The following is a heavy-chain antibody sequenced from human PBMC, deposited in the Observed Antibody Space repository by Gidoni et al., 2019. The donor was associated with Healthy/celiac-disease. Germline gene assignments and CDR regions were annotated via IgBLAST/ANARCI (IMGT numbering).Heavy chain of an antibody. V-gene: IGHV3-30-3*01. Sequence: QVQLVESGGGVVQPGRSLRLPRAAWGFTISRYSMHWVHQAPGKGLEWVAVISDDVSNKYYTDSVKGRFTSSRDNSKCTLYLQMNSLRAEDTAVYYCARDELQLAYWFDPWGQGTLVTVSS. J-gene: IGHJ5*02. CDR2: ISDDVSNK. CDR3: ARDELQLAYWFDP. CDR1: GFTISRYS. D-gene: IGHD6-13*01.